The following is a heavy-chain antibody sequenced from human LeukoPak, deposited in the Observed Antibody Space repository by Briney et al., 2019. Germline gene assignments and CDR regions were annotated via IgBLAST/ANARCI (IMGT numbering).Heavy chain of an antibody. V-gene: IGHV3-7*01. CDR2: IKQDGSEK. D-gene: IGHD6-19*01. Sequence: QPGGSLRLSCAASGFTFSSYWMSWVRQAPGKGLEWVANIKQDGSEKYYVDSVKGRFTISRDNAKNSLSLRMNSLSAEDTAVYYCATGYSSGWYFYFQHWGQGSLVSVSS. J-gene: IGHJ1*01. CDR3: ATGYSSGWYFYFQH. CDR1: GFTFSSYW.